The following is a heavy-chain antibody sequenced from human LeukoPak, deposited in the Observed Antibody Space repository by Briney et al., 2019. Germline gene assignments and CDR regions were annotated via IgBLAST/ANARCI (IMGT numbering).Heavy chain of an antibody. Sequence: ASVKVSCKASGYTFTSYGISWVRQAPGQGLEWMGWISACNGNTNYAQKLQGRVTMTTDTSTSTAYMELRSLRSDDTAVYYCARDSSSPRYFDYWGQGTLVTVSS. CDR1: GYTFTSYG. D-gene: IGHD6-6*01. J-gene: IGHJ4*02. CDR3: ARDSSSPRYFDY. CDR2: ISACNGNT. V-gene: IGHV1-18*01.